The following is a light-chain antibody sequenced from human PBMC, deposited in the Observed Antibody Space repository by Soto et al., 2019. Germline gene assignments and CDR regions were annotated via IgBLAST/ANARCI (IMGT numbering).Light chain of an antibody. V-gene: IGLV2-23*01. CDR2: EGS. Sequence: QSALTQPASVSGSPGQSITISCTGTSSDVGSYNLVSWYQQHPGKAPKLMIYEGSKRPSGVSNRFSGSKSGNTASLTISELQAEDEADYYCCSYAGSSTLVVFGGGTKLTVL. CDR1: SSDVGSYNL. J-gene: IGLJ2*01. CDR3: CSYAGSSTLVV.